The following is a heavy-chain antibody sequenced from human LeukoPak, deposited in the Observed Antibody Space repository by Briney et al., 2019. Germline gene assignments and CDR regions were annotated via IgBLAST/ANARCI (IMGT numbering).Heavy chain of an antibody. J-gene: IGHJ4*02. CDR2: ISYDGSNE. CDR1: GFSFSSYG. D-gene: IGHD5-12*01. Sequence: GGSLRLSCAASGFSFSSYGMHWVRQAPGKGLEWVAVISYDGSNEYYADSVKGRFTISRDNSKNMLYLQMNSLRAEDTAVYYCAKGDSYGGYIGHDFWGQGTLVTVSS. V-gene: IGHV3-30*18. CDR3: AKGDSYGGYIGHDF.